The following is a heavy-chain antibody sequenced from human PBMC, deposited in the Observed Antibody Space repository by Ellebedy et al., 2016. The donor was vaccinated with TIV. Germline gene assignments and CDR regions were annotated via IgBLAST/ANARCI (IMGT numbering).Heavy chain of an antibody. D-gene: IGHD3-22*01. V-gene: IGHV3-23*01. J-gene: IGHJ4*02. CDR2: ISNTGSRT. Sequence: PGGSLRLSCAASGFTFSSYAMSWVRQAPGKGLEWVSTISNTGSRTYYADSVEGRFIISRDNSKTTLYLQMNSLRAEDTAVYYCAKGRGGGSDSSAPRYYFDYWGLGTQVTVSS. CDR3: AKGRGGGSDSSAPRYYFDY. CDR1: GFTFSSYA.